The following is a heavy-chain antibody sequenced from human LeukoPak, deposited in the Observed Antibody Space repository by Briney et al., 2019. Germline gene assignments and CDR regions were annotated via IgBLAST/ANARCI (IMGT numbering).Heavy chain of an antibody. CDR2: ISGSGGST. V-gene: IGHV3-23*01. CDR3: AKASLYGSGSYPRYYFDY. D-gene: IGHD3-10*01. CDR1: GFIFSSYA. J-gene: IGHJ4*02. Sequence: GGSLRLTCAASGFIFSSYAMSWVRQAPGKGLEWVSAISGSGGSTYYADSVKGRFTISRDNSKNTLYLQMNSLRAEDTAVYYCAKASLYGSGSYPRYYFDYWGQGTLVTVSS.